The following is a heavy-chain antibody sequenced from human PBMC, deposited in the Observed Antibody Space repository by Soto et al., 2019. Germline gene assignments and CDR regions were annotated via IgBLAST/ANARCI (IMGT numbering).Heavy chain of an antibody. CDR3: ARDSEAASYYYYYMDV. V-gene: IGHV1-18*01. CDR1: GYTFTSYG. Sequence: GASVKVSCKASGYTFTSYGISWVRQAPGQGLEWMGWISAYNGNTNYAQKLQGRVTMTTDTSTSTAYMELRSLRSDDTAVYYCARDSEAASYYYYYMDVWGKGTTVTVSS. CDR2: ISAYNGNT. J-gene: IGHJ6*03.